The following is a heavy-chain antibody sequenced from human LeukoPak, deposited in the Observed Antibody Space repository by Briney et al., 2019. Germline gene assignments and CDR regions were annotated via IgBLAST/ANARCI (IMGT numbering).Heavy chain of an antibody. CDR3: ARDQELGYCSGGSCPYYGMDV. Sequence: GGSLRLSCAASGFTFSSYSMNWVRQAPGKGLEWVSSISGSSSYIYYADSVKGRFTISRDNAKNSLYLQMNSLRAEDTAVYYCARDQELGYCSGGSCPYYGMDVWGQGTTVTVSS. J-gene: IGHJ6*02. CDR1: GFTFSSYS. D-gene: IGHD2-15*01. CDR2: ISGSSSYI. V-gene: IGHV3-21*01.